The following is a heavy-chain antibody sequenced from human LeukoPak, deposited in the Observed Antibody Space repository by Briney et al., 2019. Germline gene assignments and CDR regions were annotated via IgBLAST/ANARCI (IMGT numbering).Heavy chain of an antibody. CDR1: GYTFTGHY. J-gene: IGHJ4*02. D-gene: IGHD2-2*01. CDR2: IKPDNGGT. Sequence: ASVKVSCKASGYTFTGHYLHWVRQAPGQGLEWMGWIKPDNGGTTYAQKFQGWVTMTRDTSINTAYLELSSLRSDDAAIYYCAAVVAGITCDHWGQGTLVTVSS. V-gene: IGHV1-2*04. CDR3: AAVVAGITCDH.